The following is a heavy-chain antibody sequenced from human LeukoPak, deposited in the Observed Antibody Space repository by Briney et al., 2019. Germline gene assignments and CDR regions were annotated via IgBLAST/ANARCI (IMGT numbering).Heavy chain of an antibody. CDR2: IYHSGSI. Sequence: SETLSLTCAVSGYSISSGYYWGWIRQPPGKGLEWIGSIYHSGSIYYNPSLKSRVTISVDTSKNQFSLKLSSVTAADTAVYYCARVHCSSTSCYLPDYWGQGTLVTVSS. D-gene: IGHD2-2*01. J-gene: IGHJ4*02. CDR3: ARVHCSSTSCYLPDY. CDR1: GYSISSGYY. V-gene: IGHV4-38-2*01.